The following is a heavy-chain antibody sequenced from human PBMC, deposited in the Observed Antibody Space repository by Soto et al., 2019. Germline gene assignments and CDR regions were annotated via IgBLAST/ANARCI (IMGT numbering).Heavy chain of an antibody. CDR1: GFSLSNVRMG. V-gene: IGHV2-26*01. J-gene: IGHJ4*02. D-gene: IGHD4-17*01. CDR3: ARRVYGDYVGSSLDY. Sequence: QVTLKEAGPVLVKPTETLTLTCTVSGFSLSNVRMGVSWIRQPPGKALEWLAHIFSIDDKSYSTSLRSRLTISKDTSKRHVVLTMTNMDPVDTATYYCARRVYGDYVGSSLDYWGPGTLVTVSS. CDR2: IFSIDDK.